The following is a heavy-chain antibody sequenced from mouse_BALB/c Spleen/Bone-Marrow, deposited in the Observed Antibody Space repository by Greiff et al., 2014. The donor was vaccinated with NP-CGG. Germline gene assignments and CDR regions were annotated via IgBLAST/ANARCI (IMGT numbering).Heavy chain of an antibody. Sequence: QVQLKESGAELAKPGASVKMSCKASGYTFTSYWMHWVKQRPGQGLEWIGYINPSSGYTEYNQKFKDKATLTADKSSSTAYMQLISLTSEDSAVYYCARPPYYYGSGYDAMDYWGQGTSVTVSS. D-gene: IGHD1-1*01. CDR3: ARPPYYYGSGYDAMDY. V-gene: IGHV1-7*01. CDR2: INPSSGYT. CDR1: GYTFTSYW. J-gene: IGHJ4*01.